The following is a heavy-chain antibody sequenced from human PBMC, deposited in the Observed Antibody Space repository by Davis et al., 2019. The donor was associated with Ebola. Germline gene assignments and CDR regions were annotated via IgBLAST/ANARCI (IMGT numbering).Heavy chain of an antibody. CDR3: ARSYLIST. CDR2: INWNSDSI. D-gene: IGHD3-10*01. Sequence: SLKISCAASGFTFDDYAMHWVRQVPGKGLEWVSGINWNSDSIGYADSVKGRFTISRDNTKKSLYLQMNGLRDEDTAVYYCARSYLISTWGQGTLVTVSS. J-gene: IGHJ5*02. V-gene: IGHV3-9*01. CDR1: GFTFDDYA.